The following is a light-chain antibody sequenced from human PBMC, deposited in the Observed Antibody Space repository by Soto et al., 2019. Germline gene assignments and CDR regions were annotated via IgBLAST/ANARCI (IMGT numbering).Light chain of an antibody. CDR2: DAS. CDR1: QDISNY. V-gene: IGKV1-33*01. CDR3: QQYDNLPRT. Sequence: DIQMTQSPSSLSASVGDRVTITCQASQDISNYLNWYQQKPGKAPKLLIYDASNLETGVPSRFSGSGSGTDFLFTISRLQPEDIETYYCQQYDNLPRTFGQGTKVKI. J-gene: IGKJ1*01.